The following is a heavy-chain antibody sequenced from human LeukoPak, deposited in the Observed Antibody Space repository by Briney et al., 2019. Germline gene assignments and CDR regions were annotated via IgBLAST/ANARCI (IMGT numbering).Heavy chain of an antibody. CDR3: ARTVFAYGSGSGWFDP. Sequence: ASVKVSCKASGYTFTSYGISWVRQAPGQGLEWMGWISAYNGNTNYAQKLQGRVTMTTDTSTSTAYMELRSLRSDDTAVYYCARTVFAYGSGSGWFDPWGQGTLVTVSS. D-gene: IGHD3-10*01. J-gene: IGHJ5*02. CDR2: ISAYNGNT. CDR1: GYTFTSYG. V-gene: IGHV1-18*01.